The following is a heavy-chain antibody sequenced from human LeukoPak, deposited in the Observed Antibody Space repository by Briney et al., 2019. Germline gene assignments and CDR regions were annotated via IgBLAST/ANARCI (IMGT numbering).Heavy chain of an antibody. CDR1: RFTFSNYA. J-gene: IGHJ4*02. CDR2: ISGSGDNT. CDR3: ARDRYGDYSFDY. V-gene: IGHV3-23*01. Sequence: PGGPLRLSCAASRFTFSNYAMNWVRQAPGKGLEWVSSISGSGDNTHYADSVKGRFTISRDNSKNMMYLQMNSLRADDTALYYCARDRYGDYSFDYWGQGVLVTVSS. D-gene: IGHD4-17*01.